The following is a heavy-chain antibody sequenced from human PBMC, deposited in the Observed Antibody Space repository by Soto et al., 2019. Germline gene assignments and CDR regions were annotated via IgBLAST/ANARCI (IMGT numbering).Heavy chain of an antibody. CDR2: IHLSGTT. Sequence: QLQLQESGPGLVKPSETLSLTCTVSGGSISSSSYYWGWIRQPPGKGLEWIGEIHLSGTTNYNPSLKGRVTISQDTSKNQFSLRLTSVTAADTAVYYCTRRVVPGALGLWGRGTLVTVSS. CDR3: TRRVVPGALGL. V-gene: IGHV4-39*07. D-gene: IGHD2-2*01. J-gene: IGHJ2*01. CDR1: GGSISSSSYY.